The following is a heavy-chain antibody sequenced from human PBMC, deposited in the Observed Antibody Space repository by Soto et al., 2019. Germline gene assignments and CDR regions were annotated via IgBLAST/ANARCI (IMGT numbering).Heavy chain of an antibody. CDR1: GGTFSRHA. D-gene: IGHD6-19*01. J-gene: IGHJ4*02. CDR2: IIPIFGTA. V-gene: IGHV1-69*01. Sequence: QVPLVQSGAEVRKPGSSVKVSCKASGGTFSRHAISWVRQAPGQGLEWMGGIIPIFGTANHAQKFQGRVTIIADESTSTVYMELSSLRSDDTAVYYCARWAVAGTGDYWGQGTLVTVSS. CDR3: ARWAVAGTGDY.